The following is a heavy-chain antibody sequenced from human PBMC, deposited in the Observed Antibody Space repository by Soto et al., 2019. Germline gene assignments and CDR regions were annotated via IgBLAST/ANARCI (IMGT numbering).Heavy chain of an antibody. V-gene: IGHV3-30*18. J-gene: IGHJ4*02. D-gene: IGHD5-12*01. Sequence: QPGGSLRLSCAASGFTFSSNGMHWVRQAPGKGLEWVALISYDGSDKYSADSVKGRFTISRDNSKNTLYLQMNSLRAEDTAVYYCAKDGSRDGYNYVDYWGQGTLVTVSS. CDR3: AKDGSRDGYNYVDY. CDR1: GFTFSSNG. CDR2: ISYDGSDK.